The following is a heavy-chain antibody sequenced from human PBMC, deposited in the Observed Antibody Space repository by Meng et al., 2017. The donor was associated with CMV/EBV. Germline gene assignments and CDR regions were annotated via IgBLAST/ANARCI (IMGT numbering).Heavy chain of an antibody. J-gene: IGHJ3*01. D-gene: IGHD2/OR15-2a*01. CDR2: IYPSGTA. V-gene: IGHV4-38-2*01. CDR1: GHPISSGYF. CDR3: AKMATRTTYWTGSEGFDV. Sequence: SETLSLTCSVSGHPISSGYFWGWIRQAPGKGLEWIGSIYPSGTAFYNPSLKSRVTISADTSNNRFSLRLSLVTAADTALYYCAKMATRTTYWTGSEGFDVWGQGTMVTVSS.